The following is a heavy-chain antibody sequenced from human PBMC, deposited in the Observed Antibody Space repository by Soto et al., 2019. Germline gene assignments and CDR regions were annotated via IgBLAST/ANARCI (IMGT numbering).Heavy chain of an antibody. CDR3: ARDLSRGSGSYFDY. CDR1: GGTFSSYA. V-gene: IGHV1-69*13. Sequence: SVKVSCKASGGTFSSYAISWVRQAPGQGLEWMGGIIPIFGTANYAQKFQGRVTITADESTSTAYMELSSLRSEDTAVYYCARDLSRGSGSYFDYWGQGTLVTVSS. CDR2: IIPIFGTA. D-gene: IGHD3-10*01. J-gene: IGHJ4*02.